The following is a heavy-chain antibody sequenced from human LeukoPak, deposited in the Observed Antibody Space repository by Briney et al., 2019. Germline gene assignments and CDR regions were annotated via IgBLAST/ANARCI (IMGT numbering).Heavy chain of an antibody. D-gene: IGHD3-22*01. CDR1: GFTFSSYA. J-gene: IGHJ4*02. CDR2: ISGSGSNT. CDR3: AKEIYESSGYYWDY. V-gene: IGHV3-23*01. Sequence: PGGSLRLSCAASGFTFSSYAMSRVRQAPGKGLEWVSAISGSGSNTYYADSVKGRFTISRDNSKNTLYLQMNSLRAEDTAVYYCAKEIYESSGYYWDYWGQGTLVTVSS.